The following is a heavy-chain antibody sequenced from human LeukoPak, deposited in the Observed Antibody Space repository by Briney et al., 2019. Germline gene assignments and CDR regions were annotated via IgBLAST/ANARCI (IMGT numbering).Heavy chain of an antibody. CDR3: ARVEYWFDP. J-gene: IGHJ5*02. V-gene: IGHV4-39*07. Sequence: SETLSLTCTVSGGSISSSSYYWGWIRQPPGKGLEWIGSIYYSGSTYYNPSLKSRVTISVDTSKNQFSLKLSSVTAADTAVYYCARVEYWFDPWGQGTLVTVSS. CDR1: GGSISSSSYY. CDR2: IYYSGST.